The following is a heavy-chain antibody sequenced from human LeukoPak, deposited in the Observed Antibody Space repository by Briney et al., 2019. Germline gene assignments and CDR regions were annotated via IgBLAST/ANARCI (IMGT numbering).Heavy chain of an antibody. J-gene: IGHJ4*02. CDR3: ARLPHYDFWSGYYGWYYFDY. CDR1: GYTFTSYG. D-gene: IGHD3-3*01. V-gene: IGHV1-18*01. CDR2: TSAYNGNT. Sequence: ASVKVSCKASGYTFTSYGISWVRQAPGQGLEWMGWTSAYNGNTNYARKLQGRVTMTTDTSTSTAYMELRSLRSDDTAVYYCARLPHYDFWSGYYGWYYFDYWGQGTLVTVSS.